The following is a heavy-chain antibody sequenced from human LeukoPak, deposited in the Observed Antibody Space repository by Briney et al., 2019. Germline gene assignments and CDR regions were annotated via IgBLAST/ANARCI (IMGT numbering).Heavy chain of an antibody. V-gene: IGHV4-4*02. J-gene: IGHJ3*02. CDR1: GGSISSSNW. CDR3: ARDAGDYWSYAFDI. CDR2: IYHSGST. Sequence: PSGTLSLTCAVSGGSISSSNWWSWVRQPPGKGLEWIGEIYHSGSTNYNPSLKSRVTISVDKSKNQFSLQLNSVTPEDTAVYYCARDAGDYWSYAFDIWGQGTMVTVSS. D-gene: IGHD4-17*01.